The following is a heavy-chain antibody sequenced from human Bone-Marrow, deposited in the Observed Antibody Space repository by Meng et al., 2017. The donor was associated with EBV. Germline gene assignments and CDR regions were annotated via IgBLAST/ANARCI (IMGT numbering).Heavy chain of an antibody. CDR2: TNEDGRTV. CDR1: GFTFSRYW. V-gene: IGHV3-74*01. Sequence: VHLVGSGGALVQPGGSLRLSCVASGFTFSRYWMHWVRQVPGKGLEWISRTNEDGRTVDYADSVKGRFTISRDNTKNTLYLQMDSLRVEDTALYLCSRDLAGQYDDWGQGTLVTVSS. D-gene: IGHD3-3*02. CDR3: SRDLAGQYDD. J-gene: IGHJ4*02.